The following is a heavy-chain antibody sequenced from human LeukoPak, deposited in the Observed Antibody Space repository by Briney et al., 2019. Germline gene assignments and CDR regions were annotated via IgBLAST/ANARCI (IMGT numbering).Heavy chain of an antibody. J-gene: IGHJ4*02. CDR2: INSDSSFI. Sequence: GGSLRLSCAASGFAFTTYSINWVRQAPGKGLEWVSYINSDSSFISYADSVKGRFTVSRDNAKNSLYLQMNSLRAEDTAVYYCARDKNWAFDYWGQGTLVTASS. CDR3: ARDKNWAFDY. D-gene: IGHD7-27*01. V-gene: IGHV3-48*01. CDR1: GFAFTTYS.